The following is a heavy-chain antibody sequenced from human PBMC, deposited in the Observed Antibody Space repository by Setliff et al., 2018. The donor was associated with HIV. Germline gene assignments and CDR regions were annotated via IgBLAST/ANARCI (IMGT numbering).Heavy chain of an antibody. CDR3: ARGRDGYSLGNFDF. CDR2: IYPTGTT. CDR1: GGSMSSYC. J-gene: IGHJ4*02. Sequence: SETLSLTCSVSGGSMSSYCWTWIWQSAGKGLEWIGHIYPTGTTNYNSSLKSRLTMSIDTSKNQFSLGLRSLTAADTAVYYCARGRDGYSLGNFDFWGQGTLVTVSS. V-gene: IGHV4-4*07. D-gene: IGHD2-21*02.